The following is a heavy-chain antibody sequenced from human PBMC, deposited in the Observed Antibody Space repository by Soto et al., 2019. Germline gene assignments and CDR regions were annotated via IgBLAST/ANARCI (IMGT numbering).Heavy chain of an antibody. CDR2: IRGRGRTI. V-gene: IGHV3-23*01. D-gene: IGHD1-26*01. CDR3: AKVGPSYYYGMDV. J-gene: IGHJ6*02. Sequence: PGGSLRLSCAASGLDFSSEVMFWVRQAPGKGLEWVSSIRGRGRTIYHADSMRGRFAISRDNSKNSLYLQLNNLRVDDTAVYYCAKVGPSYYYGMDVWGQGTTVTVSS. CDR1: GLDFSSEV.